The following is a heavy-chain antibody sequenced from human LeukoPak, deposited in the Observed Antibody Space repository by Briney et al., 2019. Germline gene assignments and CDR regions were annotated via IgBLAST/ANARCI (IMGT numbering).Heavy chain of an antibody. Sequence: PGGSLRLSCAASGFTFSSYSMNWVRQAPGKGLEWVSYVSSSSSTIYYADSVKGRFTISRDSAKNSLYLQMNSLRAEDTAVYYCARWAAAGSFDYWGQGTLVTVSS. CDR2: VSSSSSTI. CDR1: GFTFSSYS. CDR3: ARWAAAGSFDY. D-gene: IGHD6-13*01. V-gene: IGHV3-48*01. J-gene: IGHJ4*02.